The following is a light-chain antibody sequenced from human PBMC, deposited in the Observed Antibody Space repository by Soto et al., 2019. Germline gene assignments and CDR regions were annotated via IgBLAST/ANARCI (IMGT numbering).Light chain of an antibody. CDR1: QSISSW. CDR2: KAS. V-gene: IGKV1-5*03. Sequence: DIQMTQSPSTLSAPVGDRVTITCRASQSISSWLAWYQQKPGKAPKLLIYKASSLESGVPSRFSGSGSGTEVTLTISSLQPDDFATYYCQQYNSYSRTFGKGTKVEI. J-gene: IGKJ1*01. CDR3: QQYNSYSRT.